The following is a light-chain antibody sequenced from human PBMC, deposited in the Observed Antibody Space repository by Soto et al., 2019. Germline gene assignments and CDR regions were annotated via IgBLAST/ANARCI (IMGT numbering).Light chain of an antibody. J-gene: IGKJ2*01. Sequence: ELVMTQSPATLSVSPGERATLYCKDSQRISSNLAWYQQKPGQPPRLLLYGASTRASGIPARFSGSGSGTEFTLTISGLQAEDFVLSYCQQYTIWPPYTFGQRTKLEIK. CDR1: QRISSN. CDR3: QQYTIWPPYT. V-gene: IGKV3-15*01. CDR2: GAS.